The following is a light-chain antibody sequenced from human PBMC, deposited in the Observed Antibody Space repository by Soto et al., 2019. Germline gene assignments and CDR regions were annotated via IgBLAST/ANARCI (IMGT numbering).Light chain of an antibody. CDR3: AAWDDSLNAYV. V-gene: IGLV1-36*01. CDR1: SSNIGNNA. CDR2: YDD. J-gene: IGLJ1*01. Sequence: QSVLTQPPSVPEAPRQRVTISCSGSSSNIGNNAVNWYQQLPGQAPKIVIYYDDLLTSGVSDRFSGSKSGTSASLAISDVQSDDEADYYCAAWDDSLNAYVFGPGTKLTVL.